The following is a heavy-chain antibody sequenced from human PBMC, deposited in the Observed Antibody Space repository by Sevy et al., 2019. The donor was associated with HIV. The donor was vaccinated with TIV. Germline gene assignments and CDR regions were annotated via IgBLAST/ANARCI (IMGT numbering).Heavy chain of an antibody. D-gene: IGHD2-15*01. J-gene: IGHJ4*02. CDR1: GFTFSGSW. CDR2: IKQDGSKN. V-gene: IGHV3-7*01. CDR3: AREGAGGFDY. Sequence: GGSLRLSCAASGFTFSGSWMSWVRQAPGKGLQWVANIKQDGSKNEFVDSVKGRFTISRDKPKNSMYLQMNSLRAEDTAVYYCAREGAGGFDYWGQGTLVTVSS.